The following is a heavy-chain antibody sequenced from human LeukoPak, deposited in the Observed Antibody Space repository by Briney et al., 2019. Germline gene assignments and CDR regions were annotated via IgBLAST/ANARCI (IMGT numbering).Heavy chain of an antibody. CDR2: INPSGGST. J-gene: IGHJ4*02. CDR1: GYTFTSYG. D-gene: IGHD1-1*01. V-gene: IGHV1-46*01. Sequence: GASVKVSCKASGYTFTSYGISWVRQAPGQGLEWMGIINPSGGSTSYAQKFQDRVTVTRDTSTSTVYMELSSLRSEDTAVYYCAREVAFTTPFDYWGQGTLVTVSS. CDR3: AREVAFTTPFDY.